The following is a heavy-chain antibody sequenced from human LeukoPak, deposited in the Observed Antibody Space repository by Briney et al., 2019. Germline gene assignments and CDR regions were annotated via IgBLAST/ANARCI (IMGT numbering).Heavy chain of an antibody. Sequence: ASVKVSCKASGYTFTGYYMHWVRQAPGQGLEWMGWINPNSGGTNYAQKFQGRVTMTRDTSISTAYMELSRLRSDDTAVYYCARRGYSSSSFNYGMDVWGQGTTVTVSS. V-gene: IGHV1-2*02. CDR2: INPNSGGT. CDR1: GYTFTGYY. D-gene: IGHD6-6*01. CDR3: ARRGYSSSSFNYGMDV. J-gene: IGHJ6*02.